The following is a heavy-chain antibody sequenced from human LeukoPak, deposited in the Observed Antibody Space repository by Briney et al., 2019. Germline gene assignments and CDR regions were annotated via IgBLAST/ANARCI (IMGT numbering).Heavy chain of an antibody. Sequence: PGGSLRLSCAASGFTFNTYSMNWVRQAPGKGLEWVSYISDSSRKIYYADSVKGRFTISRDNAKNSLYLQMNSLRAEDTAVYYCARGPYGDYIDAFDYWGHGSLVTVSS. D-gene: IGHD4-17*01. CDR1: GFTFNTYS. J-gene: IGHJ4*01. CDR2: ISDSSRKI. V-gene: IGHV3-48*01. CDR3: ARGPYGDYIDAFDY.